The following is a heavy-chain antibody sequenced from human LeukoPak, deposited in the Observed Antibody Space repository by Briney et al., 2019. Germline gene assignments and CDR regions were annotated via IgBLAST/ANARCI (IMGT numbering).Heavy chain of an antibody. V-gene: IGHV4-59*01. CDR2: IYYSGPT. Sequence: SETLSLTCTVSGGSISTYYWSWIRQPPGKGLEWIGYIYYSGPTKYTPSLKSRVTISVDTSKNQLSLKLSSVTAADTAVYYCARVLTDDYGDPFDYWGQGTLVTVSS. J-gene: IGHJ4*02. D-gene: IGHD4-17*01. CDR1: GGSISTYY. CDR3: ARVLTDDYGDPFDY.